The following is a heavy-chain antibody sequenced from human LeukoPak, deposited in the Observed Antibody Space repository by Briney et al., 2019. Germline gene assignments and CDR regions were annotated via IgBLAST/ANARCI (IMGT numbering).Heavy chain of an antibody. Sequence: GRSLRLSCAASGFTFDDYDMHSVRQAPGKGLGWVSCISMNRGSIGYADSVKGRFTISRDHAKHSLYLQMNSIRAEDTALYYCAEDIERYSYDPYYYYGMDVWGPGNTVTASS. D-gene: IGHD5-18*01. CDR1: GFTFDDYD. J-gene: IGHJ6*02. CDR2: ISMNRGSI. V-gene: IGHV3-9*01. CDR3: AEDIERYSYDPYYYYGMDV.